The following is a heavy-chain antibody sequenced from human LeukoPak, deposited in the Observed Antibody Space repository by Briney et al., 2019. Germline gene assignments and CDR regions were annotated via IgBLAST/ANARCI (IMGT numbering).Heavy chain of an antibody. CDR3: AIGYDFWSGSSSGVFDV. V-gene: IGHV3-53*01. J-gene: IGHJ3*01. CDR2: IHSGAAT. D-gene: IGHD3-3*01. CDR1: GFSVGNDY. Sequence: GGSLRPSCEVPGFSVGNDYMTWFRQAPGKGLLWVSAIHSGAATFYADSVKGRFTISRDTSKNTLSRQMNNLRAEDTGVYYCAIGYDFWSGSSSGVFDVWGQGTMVIVSS.